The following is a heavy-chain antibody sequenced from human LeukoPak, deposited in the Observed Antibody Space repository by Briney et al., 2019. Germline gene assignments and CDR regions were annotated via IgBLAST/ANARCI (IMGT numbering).Heavy chain of an antibody. Sequence: PGGSLRLSCAASGFTFSSYGMSWVRQAPGKGLEWIGEINHSGSTNYNPSLKSRVTISVDTSKNQFSLKLSSVTAADTAVYYCARDRGTWNDDGFDYWGQGTLVTVSS. CDR1: GFTFSSYG. J-gene: IGHJ4*02. CDR2: INHSGST. V-gene: IGHV4-34*01. D-gene: IGHD1-1*01. CDR3: ARDRGTWNDDGFDY.